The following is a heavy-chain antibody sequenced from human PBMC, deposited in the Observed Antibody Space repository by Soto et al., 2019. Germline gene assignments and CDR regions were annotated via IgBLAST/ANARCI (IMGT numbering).Heavy chain of an antibody. CDR3: ARDDIVVVVAATRNYYYYYGMDV. J-gene: IGHJ6*02. D-gene: IGHD2-15*01. CDR1: GDSVSSNAAT. CDR2: TYYRSKWYN. Sequence: SQTLSLTCVISGDSVSSNAATWNWIGQSPSRGLEWLGRTYYRSKWYNDYAVSVKSRITINPDTSKNQFSLQLNSVTPEDTAVYYCARDDIVVVVAATRNYYYYYGMDVWGQGTTVTVSS. V-gene: IGHV6-1*01.